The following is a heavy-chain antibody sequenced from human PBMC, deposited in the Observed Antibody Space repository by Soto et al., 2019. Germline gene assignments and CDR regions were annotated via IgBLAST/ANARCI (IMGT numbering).Heavy chain of an antibody. J-gene: IGHJ5*02. V-gene: IGHV1-46*01. D-gene: IGHD3-3*01. CDR1: GDTFTSYY. CDR2: INPHGGST. CDR3: ARSSGGNFGIIIEGSNWFGP. Sequence: ASVKVSCKAPGDTFTSYYLNWVRQAPGQGLEWMGVINPHGGSTKYAQKFQGRVTMTRDTSRSTVYMELRSLRSDDTAIYYCARSSGGNFGIIIEGSNWFGPWAREPRSPSPQ.